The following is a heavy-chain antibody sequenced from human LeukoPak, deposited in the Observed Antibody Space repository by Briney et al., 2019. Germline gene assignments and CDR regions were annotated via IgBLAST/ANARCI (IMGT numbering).Heavy chain of an antibody. CDR2: ISGSGGST. V-gene: IGHV3-23*01. CDR1: GFTLSSYA. Sequence: GGSLRLSCAASGFTLSSYAMSWVRQAPGKGLEWVSAISGSGGSTYYADSVKGRFTISRDNSKNTLYLQMNSLRAEDTAVYYCAKAEQQWLVDYYGMDVWGQGTTVTVSS. D-gene: IGHD6-19*01. J-gene: IGHJ6*02. CDR3: AKAEQQWLVDYYGMDV.